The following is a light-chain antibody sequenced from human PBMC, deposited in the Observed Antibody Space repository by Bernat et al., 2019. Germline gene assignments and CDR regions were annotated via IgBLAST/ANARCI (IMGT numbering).Light chain of an antibody. J-gene: IGLJ1*01. CDR1: SSNIGSNT. CDR3: AAWDDSLNGSCV. CDR2: SNN. V-gene: IGLV1-44*01. Sequence: QSVLTQPPSASGTPGQRVTISCSGSSSNIGSNTVNWYQQLPGTGPKLPIYSNNQRPSGVPDRFSVSKSGTSASLAISGLQSEDEADYYCAAWDDSLNGSCVFGTSTKVTVL.